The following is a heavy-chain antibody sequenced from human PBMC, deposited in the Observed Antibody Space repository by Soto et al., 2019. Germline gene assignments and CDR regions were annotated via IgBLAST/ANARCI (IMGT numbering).Heavy chain of an antibody. CDR3: ARWPGCSGGSCPPPLGYYFDY. Sequence: QVQLVESGGGLVKPGGPLRLSCAAAGFTFSDYYMSWIRQAPGKGLEWVSYISSSGSTIYYADSVKGRFTISRDNAKNSLYLQINSLRAEDTAVYYCARWPGCSGGSCPPPLGYYFDYWGQGTLVTVSS. CDR2: ISSSGSTI. D-gene: IGHD2-15*01. V-gene: IGHV3-11*01. CDR1: GFTFSDYY. J-gene: IGHJ4*02.